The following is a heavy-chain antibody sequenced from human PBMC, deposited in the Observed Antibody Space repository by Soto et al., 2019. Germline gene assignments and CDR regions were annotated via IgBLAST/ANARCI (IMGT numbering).Heavy chain of an antibody. V-gene: IGHV3-48*01. Sequence: GGSLRLSCAASGFTFSSYSMTWVRQAPGKGLEWVSYISSSSSNIYDADSVKGRFTISRDNGKNSLYLQMNSLRAEDTAVYYCVRAIAMVRGGVGVTHYYYMDVWGKGTTVTVSS. CDR2: ISSSSSNI. CDR3: VRAIAMVRGGVGVTHYYYMDV. D-gene: IGHD3-10*01. CDR1: GFTFSSYS. J-gene: IGHJ6*03.